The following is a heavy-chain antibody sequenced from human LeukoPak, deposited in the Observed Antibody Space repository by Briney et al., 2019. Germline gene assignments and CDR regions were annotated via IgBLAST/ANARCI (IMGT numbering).Heavy chain of an antibody. V-gene: IGHV3-43*02. D-gene: IGHD6-19*01. Sequence: GGSLRLSCAASGFTFDDYAMHWVRQAPGKGLEWVSLISGDGGSTYYADSVKGRFTISRDNSKNSLCLQMNSLRTEDTALYYCAKESGAVAGTRDDAFDIWGQGTMVTVSS. CDR3: AKESGAVAGTRDDAFDI. CDR1: GFTFDDYA. J-gene: IGHJ3*02. CDR2: ISGDGGST.